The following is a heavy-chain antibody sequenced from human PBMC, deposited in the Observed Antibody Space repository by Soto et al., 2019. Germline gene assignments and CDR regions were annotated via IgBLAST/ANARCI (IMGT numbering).Heavy chain of an antibody. D-gene: IGHD6-13*01. J-gene: IGHJ6*02. CDR2: IYTSGST. V-gene: IGHV4-4*07. CDR1: GGSISSYY. Sequence: SSETLSLTCTVSGGSISSYYWSWIRQPAGKGLEWIGRIYTSGSTNYNPSLKSRVTMSVDTSKNQFSLKLSSVTAADTAVYYCARAGIAAAVPYYYYGMDVWGQGTTVT. CDR3: ARAGIAAAVPYYYYGMDV.